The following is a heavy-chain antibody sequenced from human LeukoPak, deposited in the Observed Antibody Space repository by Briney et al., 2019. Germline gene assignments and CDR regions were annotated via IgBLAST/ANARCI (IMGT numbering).Heavy chain of an antibody. CDR2: ISGSGGST. CDR1: GFTFSTYY. Sequence: GGSLRLSCAASGFTFSTYYMTWVRQAPGKGLEWVSSISGSGGSTYYADSVKGRFTTSRDNSKNTLYLQMNGLRAEDTAVYYCTKDLAAVPGNKYFAYWGQGTLVTDSS. V-gene: IGHV3-23*01. CDR3: TKDLAAVPGNKYFAY. J-gene: IGHJ4*02. D-gene: IGHD6-19*01.